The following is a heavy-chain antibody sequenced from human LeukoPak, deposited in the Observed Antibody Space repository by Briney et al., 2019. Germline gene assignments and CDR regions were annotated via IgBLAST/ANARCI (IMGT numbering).Heavy chain of an antibody. CDR2: INHSGST. CDR1: GGSFSGYY. J-gene: IGHJ4*02. D-gene: IGHD1-26*01. Sequence: PSETLSLTCAVYGGSFSGYYWSWIRQPPGKGLEWIGEINHSGSTNYNPSLKSRVTLSVDTSKNQFSLKLGSVTAADTAVYYCARGSGSYYNFDYWGQGTLVTDSS. V-gene: IGHV4-34*01. CDR3: ARGSGSYYNFDY.